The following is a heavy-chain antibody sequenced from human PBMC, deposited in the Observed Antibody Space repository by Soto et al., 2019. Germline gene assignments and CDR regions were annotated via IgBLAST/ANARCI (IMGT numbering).Heavy chain of an antibody. V-gene: IGHV4-39*01. CDR2: IYYSGST. CDR3: ARVNSSGWYFDY. D-gene: IGHD6-19*01. CDR1: GGSISSSSYY. Sequence: SETLSLTCTVSGGSISSSSYYWGWIRHPPGKGLEWIGSIYYSGSTYYNPSLKSRVTISVDTSKNQFSLKLSSVTAADTAVYYCARVNSSGWYFDYWGQGTLVTVSS. J-gene: IGHJ4*02.